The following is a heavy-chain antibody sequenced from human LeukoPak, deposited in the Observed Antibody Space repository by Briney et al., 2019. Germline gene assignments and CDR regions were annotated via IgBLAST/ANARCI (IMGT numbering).Heavy chain of an antibody. J-gene: IGHJ6*02. D-gene: IGHD3-22*01. CDR1: GFTFSTYA. CDR2: ISYGGSNK. Sequence: PGRSLRLSCAASGFTFSTYAMHWVRQPPGKGLEWVAVISYGGSNKYYADSVEGRFTISRDNSKNTLYLQMNSLSAEDTAVYYCARGSYSYDSSDYYRQSGYGMDVWGQGTTVTVSS. CDR3: ARGSYSYDSSDYYRQSGYGMDV. V-gene: IGHV3-30-3*01.